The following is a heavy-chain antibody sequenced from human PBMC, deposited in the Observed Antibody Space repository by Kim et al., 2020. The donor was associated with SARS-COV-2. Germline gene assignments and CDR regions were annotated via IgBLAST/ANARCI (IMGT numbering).Heavy chain of an antibody. V-gene: IGHV1-2*02. Sequence: ASVKVSCKASGYTFTGYYMHWVRQAPGQGLEWMGWINPNSGGTNYAQKFQGRVTMTRDTSISTAYMELSRLRSDDTAVYYCASFRHGQWIQLFLWGQGTLVTVSS. CDR3: ASFRHGQWIQLFL. CDR2: INPNSGGT. J-gene: IGHJ4*02. CDR1: GYTFTGYY. D-gene: IGHD5-18*01.